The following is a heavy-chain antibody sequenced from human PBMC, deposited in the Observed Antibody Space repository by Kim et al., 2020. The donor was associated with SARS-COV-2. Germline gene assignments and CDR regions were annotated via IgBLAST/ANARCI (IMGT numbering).Heavy chain of an antibody. CDR2: IYYSGST. CDR3: ARCPLDWYIDY. CDR1: GGSISSYY. V-gene: IGHV4-59*13. J-gene: IGHJ4*02. D-gene: IGHD3-9*01. Sequence: SETLSLTCTVSGGSISSYYWSWIRQPPGKGLEWIGYIYYSGSTNYNRSLKSRVTISVDTSKNQFSLKLSSVTAADTAVYYCARCPLDWYIDYWGQGTLVTVSS.